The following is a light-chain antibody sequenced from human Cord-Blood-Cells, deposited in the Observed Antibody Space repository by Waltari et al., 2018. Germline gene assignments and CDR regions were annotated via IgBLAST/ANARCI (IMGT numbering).Light chain of an antibody. CDR3: QQYYSTPIT. CDR2: WAS. V-gene: IGKV4-1*01. Sequence: EIVMTQSPDSLAVSLGERATINCKSSQSVLYSSNNKNYLAGYQQKPGQPPKLLIYWASTRESGVPDRFSGSGSGTDFTLTISSLQAEDVAVYYCQQYYSTPITFGQGTRLEIK. CDR1: QSVLYSSNNKNY. J-gene: IGKJ5*01.